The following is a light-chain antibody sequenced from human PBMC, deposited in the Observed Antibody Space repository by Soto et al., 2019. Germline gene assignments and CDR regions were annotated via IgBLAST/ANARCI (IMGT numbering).Light chain of an antibody. CDR2: GAS. V-gene: IGKV3-15*01. J-gene: IGKJ1*01. CDR1: QSINSD. CDR3: QQYNNWPWT. Sequence: EILMTQSSATLSVSPGDRATLSCRASQSINSDLAWYQQKPGQAPRFLIYGASTRATGIPARFSGSGSGTQFTLTISSLQSEDSALYYCQQYNNWPWTFGQGTKVDI.